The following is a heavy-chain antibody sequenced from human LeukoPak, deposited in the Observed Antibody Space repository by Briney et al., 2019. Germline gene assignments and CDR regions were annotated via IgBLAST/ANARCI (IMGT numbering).Heavy chain of an antibody. CDR2: IYYSGST. CDR3: ARVRSGSSKYYYYMDV. D-gene: IGHD6-6*01. CDR1: GGSLSSYY. J-gene: IGHJ6*03. Sequence: SETLSLTCTVSGGSLSSYYWSWIRQPPGKGLEWIGYIYYSGSTNYNPSLKSRVTISVDTSKNQFSLKLSSVTAADTAVYYCARVRSGSSKYYYYMDVWGKGTTVTVSS. V-gene: IGHV4-59*01.